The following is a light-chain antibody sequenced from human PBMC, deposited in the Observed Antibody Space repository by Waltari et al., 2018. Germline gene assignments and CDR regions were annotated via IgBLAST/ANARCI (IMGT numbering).Light chain of an antibody. Sequence: EIVLTQSPATLSLSPGESATLSCRASQSVSNYLACDQQKPGQAPRLLISDASNRATGIPARFSGSGSGTDFSLTISSLEPEDFAFYYCQQRISGWTFGQGTKVEIK. CDR2: DAS. CDR3: QQRISGWT. J-gene: IGKJ1*01. CDR1: QSVSNY. V-gene: IGKV3-11*01.